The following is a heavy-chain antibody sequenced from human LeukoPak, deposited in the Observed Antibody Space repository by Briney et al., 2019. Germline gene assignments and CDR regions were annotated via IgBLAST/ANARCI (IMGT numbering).Heavy chain of an antibody. CDR1: GGSISSYY. J-gene: IGHJ5*02. D-gene: IGHD2-21*02. CDR2: IYYSGST. V-gene: IGHV4-59*08. CDR3: AVIRGDPWFDP. Sequence: PSETLSLTCTVSGGSISSYYWSWIRQPPGKGLEWIGYIYYSGSTNYNPSLKSRVTISVDTSKNQFSLKLSSVTAADTAVYYCAVIRGDPWFDPWGQGTLVTVSS.